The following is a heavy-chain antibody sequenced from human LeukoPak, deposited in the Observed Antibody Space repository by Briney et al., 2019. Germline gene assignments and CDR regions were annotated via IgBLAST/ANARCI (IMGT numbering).Heavy chain of an antibody. J-gene: IGHJ6*02. CDR3: ASPEQVDTAMDYYYYYGMDV. CDR2: ISAYNGNT. V-gene: IGHV1-18*01. D-gene: IGHD5-18*01. CDR1: GYTFTSYG. Sequence: SVKVSCKASGYTFTSYGISWVRQAPGQGLEWMGWISAYNGNTNYAQKLQGRVTMTTDTSTSTAYMELRSLRSDDAAVYYCASPEQVDTAMDYYYYYGMDVWGQGTTVNVSS.